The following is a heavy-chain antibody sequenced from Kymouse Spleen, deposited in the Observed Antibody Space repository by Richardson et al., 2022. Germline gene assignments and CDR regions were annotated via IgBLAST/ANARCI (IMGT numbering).Heavy chain of an antibody. CDR3: ARGRGSGSPNWFDP. D-gene: IGHD3-10*01. Sequence: QVQLQQWGAGLLKPSETLSLTCAVYGGSFSGYYWSWIRQPPGKGLEWIGEINHSGSTNYNPSLKSRVTISVDTSKNQFSLKLSSVTAADTAVYYCARGRGSGSPNWFDPWGQGTLVTVSS. J-gene: IGHJ5*02. V-gene: IGHV4-34*01. CDR2: INHSGST. CDR1: GGSFSGYY.